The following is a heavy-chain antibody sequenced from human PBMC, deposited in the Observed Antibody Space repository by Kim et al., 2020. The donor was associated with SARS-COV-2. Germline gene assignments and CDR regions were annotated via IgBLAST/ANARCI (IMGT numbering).Heavy chain of an antibody. D-gene: IGHD3-16*01. Sequence: ASVKVSCKAFGYAFRDYGISWVRHTPGQGLQWMGWIGVYNGATDYPQNFQGRVTMTADTSTNTVYMELRSLRSDDTAVYYCARDHGHKNVYYWGQGTLVT. J-gene: IGHJ4*02. V-gene: IGHV1-18*01. CDR1: GYAFRDYG. CDR2: IGVYNGAT. CDR3: ARDHGHKNVYY.